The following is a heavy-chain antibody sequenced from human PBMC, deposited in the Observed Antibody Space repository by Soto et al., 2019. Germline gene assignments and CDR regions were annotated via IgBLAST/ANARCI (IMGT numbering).Heavy chain of an antibody. CDR1: GFTFSSYW. V-gene: IGHV3-7*05. Sequence: EVQLVESGGGLVQPGGSLRLSCAASGFTFSSYWMSWVRQAPGKGLEWVANIKQDGSEKYYVDSVKGRFTISRDNAKNSLYLQMNSLRAEDTAVYYCAKPTYCGGDCYYAFDIWGQGTMVTVSS. CDR2: IKQDGSEK. J-gene: IGHJ3*02. CDR3: AKPTYCGGDCYYAFDI. D-gene: IGHD2-21*02.